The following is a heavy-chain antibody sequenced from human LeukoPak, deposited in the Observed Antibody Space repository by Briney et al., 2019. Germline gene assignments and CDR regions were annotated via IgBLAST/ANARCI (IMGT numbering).Heavy chain of an antibody. CDR1: GGSISSGSYY. Sequence: SQTLSLTCTVSGGSISSGSYYWSWIRQPAGKGLECIGRIYTSGSTNYNPSLKSRVTISLDTSKNQFSLKLSSVTAADTAVYYCARGLMEYYDFWSGSSFDYWGQGTLVTVSS. V-gene: IGHV4-61*02. CDR3: ARGLMEYYDFWSGSSFDY. J-gene: IGHJ4*02. CDR2: IYTSGST. D-gene: IGHD3-3*01.